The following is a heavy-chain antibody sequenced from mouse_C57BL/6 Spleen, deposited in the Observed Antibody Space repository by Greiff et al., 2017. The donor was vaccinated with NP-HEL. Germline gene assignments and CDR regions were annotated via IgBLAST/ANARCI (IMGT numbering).Heavy chain of an antibody. CDR2: IWSGGIT. V-gene: IGHV2-2*01. Sequence: QVQLQQSGPGLVQPSQSLSITCTVSGFSLTSYGVHWVRQSPGKGLEWLGVIWSGGITDYNAAFISRLSISKDNSKSQVFFKMNSLQADDTAIYYCARKGSMMVKSWYFDVWGTGTTVTVSS. D-gene: IGHD2-3*01. CDR1: GFSLTSYG. J-gene: IGHJ1*03. CDR3: ARKGSMMVKSWYFDV.